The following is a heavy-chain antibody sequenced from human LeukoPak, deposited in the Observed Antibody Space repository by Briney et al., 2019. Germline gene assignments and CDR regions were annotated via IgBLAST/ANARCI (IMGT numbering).Heavy chain of an antibody. V-gene: IGHV3-30*02. D-gene: IGHD5-12*01. CDR2: IRYDGSNK. CDR3: GRWLPLDY. Sequence: GGSLRLSCAASGFSFSSYGMHWVRQAPGKGLEWVAFIRYDGSNKYYADSVKGRFTISRDNSKNTLYLQMNSLRAEDTAVYYCGRWLPLDYWGQGTLVTVSS. J-gene: IGHJ4*02. CDR1: GFSFSSYG.